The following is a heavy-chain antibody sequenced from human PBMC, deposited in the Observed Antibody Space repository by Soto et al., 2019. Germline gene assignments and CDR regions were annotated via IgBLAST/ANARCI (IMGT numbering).Heavy chain of an antibody. CDR1: GGSFSGYY. CDR2: IKQSGST. J-gene: IGHJ4*02. Sequence: QVQLQQWGAGLLKPSETLSLTCAVYGGSFSGYYWSWIRQPPGKGLEWIGEIKQSGSTNYNPSLKSRVTISADTSKNQFSLKLSSVTAADTAVYYCAKGKHPDYWGQGTLVTVSS. CDR3: AKGKHPDY. V-gene: IGHV4-34*01.